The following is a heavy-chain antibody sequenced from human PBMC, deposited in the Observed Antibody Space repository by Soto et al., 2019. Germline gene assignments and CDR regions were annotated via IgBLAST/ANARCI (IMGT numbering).Heavy chain of an antibody. V-gene: IGHV3-23*01. D-gene: IGHD2-8*01. CDR3: AKGGVPGTIRYDH. Sequence: EVQLLESGGGLVQPGGSLRLSCAASGLSVSSYAMRWVRQAPGKGLQWVSCISVGGVNTYYADSVKGRFIISRDDSKNTLYLHMNSLRAEDTAVYYCAKGGVPGTIRYDHWGQGTLVAVSS. J-gene: IGHJ4*02. CDR2: ISVGGVNT. CDR1: GLSVSSYA.